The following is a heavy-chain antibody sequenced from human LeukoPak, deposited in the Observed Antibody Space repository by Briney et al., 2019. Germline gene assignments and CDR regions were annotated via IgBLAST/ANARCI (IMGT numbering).Heavy chain of an antibody. D-gene: IGHD3-10*01. CDR2: ISSSGSTI. Sequence: GGSLRLSCAASGFTFSDYYMSWIRQAPGKGLEWVSYISSSGSTIYYADSVKGRFTISRDNAKNSLYLQMSSLRAEDTAVYYCARAVRGVNHYFDYWGQGTLVTVSS. CDR1: GFTFSDYY. J-gene: IGHJ4*02. CDR3: ARAVRGVNHYFDY. V-gene: IGHV3-11*01.